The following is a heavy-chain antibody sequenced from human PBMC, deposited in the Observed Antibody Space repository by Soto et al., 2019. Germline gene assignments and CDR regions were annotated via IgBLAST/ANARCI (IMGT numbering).Heavy chain of an antibody. D-gene: IGHD5-18*01. V-gene: IGHV5-51*01. CDR2: IYPGDSDT. Sequence: PGESLKISCRASGYSFTAYWIAWVRQMPGKGLEWMGIIYPGDSDTRYSPSFQGQVTISADKSISTAYLQWSSLKASDTAMYYCARLLNTETVTDPDYWGQGTLVTVSS. CDR1: GYSFTAYW. CDR3: ARLLNTETVTDPDY. J-gene: IGHJ4*02.